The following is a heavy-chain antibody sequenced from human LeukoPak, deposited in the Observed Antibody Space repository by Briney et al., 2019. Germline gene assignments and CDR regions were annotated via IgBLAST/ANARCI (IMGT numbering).Heavy chain of an antibody. V-gene: IGHV4-59*01. CDR1: GGSISSYY. CDR3: ATGQQWLPYFYYYMDV. J-gene: IGHJ6*03. D-gene: IGHD6-19*01. CDR2: INYSGST. Sequence: PSETLSLTCTVSGGSISSYYWSWIRQSPGKGLEWIAYINYSGSTNYNPSLKSRVTISVDTSKNQFSLKLSSVTAADTAVYYCATGQQWLPYFYYYMDVWGKGPTVTISS.